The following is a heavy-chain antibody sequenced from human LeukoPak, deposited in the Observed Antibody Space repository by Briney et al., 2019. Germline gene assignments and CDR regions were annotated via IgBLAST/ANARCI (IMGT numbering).Heavy chain of an antibody. D-gene: IGHD3-3*01. J-gene: IGHJ4*02. Sequence: ASVKVSCKASGYTFTGYYIHWVRQAPGQGLEWMGRINPNGGGTNYAQKFQGRVTMTSDTSISTAYMELSRLRSDDTAVYYCARERKITIFGVARDYWGQGTLVTVSS. V-gene: IGHV1-2*06. CDR2: INPNGGGT. CDR1: GYTFTGYY. CDR3: ARERKITIFGVARDY.